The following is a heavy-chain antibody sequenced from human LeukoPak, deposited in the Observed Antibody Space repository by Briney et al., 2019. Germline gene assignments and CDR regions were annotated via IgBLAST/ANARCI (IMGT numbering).Heavy chain of an antibody. Sequence: PGGSLRLSCAASGFTFSSYAMHWVRQAPGKGLEWVAVISYDGSNKYYADSVKGRFTISRDNSKNTLYLQMNSLRAEDTAVYHCARENYGDYYPNWFDPWGQGTLVTVSS. CDR1: GFTFSSYA. CDR3: ARENYGDYYPNWFDP. CDR2: ISYDGSNK. V-gene: IGHV3-30*04. D-gene: IGHD4-17*01. J-gene: IGHJ5*02.